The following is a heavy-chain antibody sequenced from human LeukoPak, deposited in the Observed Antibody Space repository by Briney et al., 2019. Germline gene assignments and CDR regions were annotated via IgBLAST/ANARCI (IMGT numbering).Heavy chain of an antibody. CDR3: ARRKYGADYNGMDV. Sequence: GASVKVSCKASGYTFSSYGINWVRLAPGRGPEWMASINPQKRDTHYAQNFQGRVTVTAGTSTNIAYMELRSLRSDDTAIYYCARRKYGADYNGMDVWGQGTTVTVSS. J-gene: IGHJ6*02. CDR2: INPQKRDT. D-gene: IGHD4/OR15-4a*01. CDR1: GYTFSSYG. V-gene: IGHV1-18*01.